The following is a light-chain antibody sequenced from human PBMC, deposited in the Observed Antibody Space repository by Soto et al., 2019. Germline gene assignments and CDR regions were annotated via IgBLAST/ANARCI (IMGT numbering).Light chain of an antibody. Sequence: QSVLTQPPSASGTPGQRVTISCSGSSSNIGSNTVNWYQQLPGTAPKILIYSNNQRPSGCSDRFSGSKSGTSASLAISGLQSEDEADYYCAAWDDSLNGPVFGGGTKLTVL. CDR3: AAWDDSLNGPV. CDR2: SNN. CDR1: SSNIGSNT. J-gene: IGLJ2*01. V-gene: IGLV1-44*01.